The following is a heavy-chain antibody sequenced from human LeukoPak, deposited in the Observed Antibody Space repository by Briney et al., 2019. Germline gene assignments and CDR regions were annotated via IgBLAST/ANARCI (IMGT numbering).Heavy chain of an antibody. CDR1: GFTFRSHA. D-gene: IGHD2-21*01. CDR2: IYEYDGTS. V-gene: IGHV3-23*01. Sequence: GGALRLSCVGSGFTFRSHAMSWVRQAPEKGLEFVSGIYEYDGTSYDADSVKGRFSISRDNSKKPVYLQMDSLRGEDTAVYYCAKDFRIGYSAHFVCRGQGALATVSS. J-gene: IGHJ4*02. CDR3: AKDFRIGYSAHFVC.